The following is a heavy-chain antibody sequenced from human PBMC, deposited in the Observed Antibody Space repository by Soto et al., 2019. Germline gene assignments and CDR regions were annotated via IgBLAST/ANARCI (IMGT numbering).Heavy chain of an antibody. V-gene: IGHV1-8*01. J-gene: IGHJ4*02. CDR3: ARHSGTWGRPRGYSSSWSY. D-gene: IGHD6-13*01. CDR2: MNPNSGNT. CDR1: GYTFTSYD. Sequence: ASVKVSCKASGYTFTSYDINWVRQATGQGXEWMGWMNPNSGNTGYAQKFQGRVTMTRNTSISTAYMELSSLRSEDTAVYYCARHSGTWGRPRGYSSSWSYWGQGTLVTVSS.